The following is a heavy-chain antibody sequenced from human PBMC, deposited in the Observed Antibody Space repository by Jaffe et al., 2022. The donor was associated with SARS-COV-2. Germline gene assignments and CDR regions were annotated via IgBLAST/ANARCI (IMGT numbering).Heavy chain of an antibody. CDR3: ARGGPITMVRGVPSTFDY. J-gene: IGHJ4*02. Sequence: QVQLQQWGAGLLKPSETLSLTCAVYGGSFSGYYWSWIRQPPGKGLEWIGEINHSGSTNYNPSLKSRVTISVDTSKNQFSLKLSSVTAADTAVYYCARGGPITMVRGVPSTFDYWGQGTLVTVSS. V-gene: IGHV4-34*01. D-gene: IGHD3-10*01. CDR1: GGSFSGYY. CDR2: INHSGST.